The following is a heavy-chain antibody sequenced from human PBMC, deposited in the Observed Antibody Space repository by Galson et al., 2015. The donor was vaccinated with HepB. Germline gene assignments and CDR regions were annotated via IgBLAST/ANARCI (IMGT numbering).Heavy chain of an antibody. D-gene: IGHD1-26*01. CDR1: GYTLTELS. CDR3: ATRGSCHLDEWELQVPFDY. CDR2: FDPEDGET. V-gene: IGHV1-24*01. J-gene: IGHJ4*02. Sequence: SVKVSCKVSGYTLTELSMHWVRQAPGKGLEWMGGFDPEDGETIYAQKFQGRVTMTEDTSTDTAYMELSSLRSEDTAVYYCATRGSCHLDEWELQVPFDYWGQGTLVTVSS.